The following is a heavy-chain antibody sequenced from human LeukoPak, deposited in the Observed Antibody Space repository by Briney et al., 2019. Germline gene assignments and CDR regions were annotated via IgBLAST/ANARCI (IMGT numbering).Heavy chain of an antibody. D-gene: IGHD3-22*01. CDR1: GFTFSSYA. CDR3: AYSSGYYH. V-gene: IGHV3-64D*06. J-gene: IGHJ5*02. Sequence: PGGSLRLSCSTSGFTFSSYAMHWVRQAPGKRLEYVSAISSNGGGTYYADSVKGRFTISRDNSKSTLHLQMSSLRAEDTAVYYCAYSSGYYHWGQGTLVTVSS. CDR2: ISSNGGGT.